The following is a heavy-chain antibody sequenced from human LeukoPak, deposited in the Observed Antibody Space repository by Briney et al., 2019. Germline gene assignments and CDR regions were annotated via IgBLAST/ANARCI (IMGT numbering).Heavy chain of an antibody. J-gene: IGHJ4*02. CDR2: MNPNSGNT. CDR1: GYTFASYD. V-gene: IGHV1-8*01. Sequence: GASVKVSCKASGYTFASYDINWVRQATGQGLEWVGWMNPNSGNTGYAQKFQGRVTMTRNTSISTAYMELSSLRSEDTAVYYCARVAYCSSTSCYHFDYWGQGTLVTVSS. D-gene: IGHD2-2*01. CDR3: ARVAYCSSTSCYHFDY.